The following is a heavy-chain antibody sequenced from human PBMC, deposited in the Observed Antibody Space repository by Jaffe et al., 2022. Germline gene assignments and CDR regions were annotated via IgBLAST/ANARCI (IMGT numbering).Heavy chain of an antibody. CDR1: GFTFSRYG. CDR2: ISHNSVTI. CDR3: ARDYGDDFRLAFDI. D-gene: IGHD4-17*01. Sequence: EVQLVESGGSLVQPGGSLRLSCEASGFTFSRYGMHWVRQAPGEGLEWISYISHNSVTINYADSVKGRFTISRDSAKDSLYLQMDSLGAEDTAVYYCARDYGDDFRLAFDIWGLGTLVTVS. V-gene: IGHV3-48*04. J-gene: IGHJ3*02.